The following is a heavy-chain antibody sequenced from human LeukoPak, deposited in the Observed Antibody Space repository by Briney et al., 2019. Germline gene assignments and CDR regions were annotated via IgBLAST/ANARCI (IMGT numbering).Heavy chain of an antibody. J-gene: IGHJ4*02. D-gene: IGHD3-9*01. V-gene: IGHV1-69*04. CDR2: IIPILGIA. Sequence: SVKASCKASGGTFSSYAISWVRQAPGQGLEWMGRIIPILGIANYAQKFQGRVTITADKSTSTAYMELSSLRSEDTAVYYCAREPRSATGNFDYWGQGTLVTVSS. CDR3: AREPRSATGNFDY. CDR1: GGTFSSYA.